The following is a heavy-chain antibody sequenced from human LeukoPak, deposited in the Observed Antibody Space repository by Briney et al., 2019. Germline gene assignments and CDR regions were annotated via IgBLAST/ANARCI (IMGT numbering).Heavy chain of an antibody. CDR1: GLTFSRFA. Sequence: PGGSLRLSCVASGLTFSRFAMTWVRQAPGKGLEWVSYISSSGSTIYYADSVKGRFTISRDNARNSLYLQMNSLRAEDTAVYYCARAPLSGSYLINWFDPWGQGTLVTVSS. CDR3: ARAPLSGSYLINWFDP. D-gene: IGHD1-26*01. CDR2: ISSSGSTI. V-gene: IGHV3-48*04. J-gene: IGHJ5*02.